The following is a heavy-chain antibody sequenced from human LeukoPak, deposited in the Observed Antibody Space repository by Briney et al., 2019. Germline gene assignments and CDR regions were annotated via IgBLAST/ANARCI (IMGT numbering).Heavy chain of an antibody. Sequence: ASVKVSCKASGYTFTSYAMNWVRQAPGQGLEWMGWINTNAGNPTYAQGFTGRFVFSLDTSVSTAYLQISSLKAEDTAVYYCARDSMVATIHDAFDIWGQGTMVTVSS. J-gene: IGHJ3*02. D-gene: IGHD5-24*01. CDR3: ARDSMVATIHDAFDI. CDR2: INTNAGNP. V-gene: IGHV7-4-1*02. CDR1: GYTFTSYA.